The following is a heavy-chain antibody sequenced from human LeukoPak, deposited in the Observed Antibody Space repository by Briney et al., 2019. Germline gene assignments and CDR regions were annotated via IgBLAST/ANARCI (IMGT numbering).Heavy chain of an antibody. CDR2: IIGSSGDT. Sequence: GSLRLSCAASGFRFSNFAMSWVRQAPGKGLEWVSLIIGSSGDTLYADSVKGRFTISRDISKNRLFLQLNSLRAEDTALYYCAKGAYDYIEMGYFDDWGQGTLVIVSS. J-gene: IGHJ4*02. V-gene: IGHV3-23*01. CDR3: AKGAYDYIEMGYFDD. D-gene: IGHD5-12*01. CDR1: GFRFSNFA.